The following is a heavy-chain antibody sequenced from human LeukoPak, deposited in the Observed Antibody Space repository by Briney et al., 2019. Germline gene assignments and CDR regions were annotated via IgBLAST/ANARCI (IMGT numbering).Heavy chain of an antibody. J-gene: IGHJ3*02. CDR1: GGSISRSNW. D-gene: IGHD4-17*01. CDR2: IHDTGST. CDR3: ARGGLRKAFDI. Sequence: SGTLSLTCTVSGGSISRSNWWSWVRQPPGKGLEWIGEIHDTGSTNYNPPLKSRVTMSLDKSKNQFSLNLNSVTAADTAVYYCARGGLRKAFDIWGQGTMVTVSS. V-gene: IGHV4-4*02.